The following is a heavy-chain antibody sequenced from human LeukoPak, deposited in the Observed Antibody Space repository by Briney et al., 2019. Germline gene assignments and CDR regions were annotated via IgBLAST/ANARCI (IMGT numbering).Heavy chain of an antibody. Sequence: GGSLRLSCAASGFSFNNYWMSWVRQAPGKGLEWVANIKHDGSEKYYVDSLKGRFTISRDNAKKSLYLQMNSLRVEDTALYYCARRAPSHDFDDWGQGTLVTVSS. V-gene: IGHV3-7*01. CDR1: GFSFNNYW. CDR2: IKHDGSEK. J-gene: IGHJ4*02. CDR3: ARRAPSHDFDD.